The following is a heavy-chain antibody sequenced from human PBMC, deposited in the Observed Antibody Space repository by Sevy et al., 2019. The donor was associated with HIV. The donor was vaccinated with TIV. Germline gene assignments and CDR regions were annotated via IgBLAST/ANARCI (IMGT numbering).Heavy chain of an antibody. V-gene: IGHV4-59*01. Sequence: SETLSLTCTVSGGSISSYYWSWIRQPPGKGLEWIGYIYYSGSTNYNPSLKSRVTISVDTSKNQFSLKLSSVTAADTAVYYCAGEDGYCSGGSCVRDDFDIWGQGTMVTVSS. D-gene: IGHD2-15*01. CDR1: GGSISSYY. J-gene: IGHJ3*02. CDR3: AGEDGYCSGGSCVRDDFDI. CDR2: IYYSGST.